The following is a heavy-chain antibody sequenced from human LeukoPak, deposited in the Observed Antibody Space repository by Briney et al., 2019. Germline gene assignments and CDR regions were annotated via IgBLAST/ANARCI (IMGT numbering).Heavy chain of an antibody. CDR3: VRERFGAIVEN. V-gene: IGHV3-53*01. J-gene: IGHJ4*02. CDR2: VYGGGNT. CDR1: GFTVSSIH. Sequence: GGSLRLSCAASGFTVSSIHMVWVRQAPGKGLEWVSTVYGGGNTAYADSVKGRFTIPRDTSKNTLLLQMNSLRAEDTALYFCVRERFGAIVENWGQGALVIVSS. D-gene: IGHD5-24*01.